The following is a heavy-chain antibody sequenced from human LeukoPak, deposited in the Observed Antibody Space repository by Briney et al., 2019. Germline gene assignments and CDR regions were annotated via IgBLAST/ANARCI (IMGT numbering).Heavy chain of an antibody. D-gene: IGHD6-19*01. Sequence: SETLSLTCTVSGGSISSYYWSWIRQPPGKGLEWIGEIYHSGSTNYNPSLKSRVTISVDKSKNQFSLKLSSVTAADTAVYYCARGSSGWYSHLGYWGQGTLVTVSS. J-gene: IGHJ4*02. CDR1: GGSISSYY. V-gene: IGHV4-59*12. CDR3: ARGSSGWYSHLGY. CDR2: IYHSGST.